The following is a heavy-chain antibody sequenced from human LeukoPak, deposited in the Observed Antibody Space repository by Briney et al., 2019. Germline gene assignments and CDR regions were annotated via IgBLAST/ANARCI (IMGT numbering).Heavy chain of an antibody. J-gene: IGHJ4*02. CDR3: ARKSTTVVTPGTLDY. CDR2: ISGGST. D-gene: IGHD4-23*01. V-gene: IGHV3-23*01. CDR1: GFSFSNYD. Sequence: GGSLRLSCAASGFSFSNYDMSWVRQAPGKGLEWVSTISGGSTYYADSVKGRFTISRDNSKNTLYLQMNSLRAEDTAVYYCARKSTTVVTPGTLDYWGQGTLVTVSS.